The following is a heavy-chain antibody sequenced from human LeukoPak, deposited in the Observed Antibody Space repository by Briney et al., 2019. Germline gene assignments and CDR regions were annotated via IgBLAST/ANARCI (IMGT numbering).Heavy chain of an antibody. CDR2: IYHSGST. CDR1: GGSISSSNW. J-gene: IGHJ4*02. CDR3: ASYNYYDSSGNPLDY. V-gene: IGHV4-4*02. D-gene: IGHD3-22*01. Sequence: PSETPPTSCAVSGGSISSSNWWTWVRQPPGKGLEWIGEIYHSGSTNYNPSLKRRVTISVDRSKNQFSLNLSSVTAADTAVYDCASYNYYDSSGNPLDYWGQGRLVSVSS.